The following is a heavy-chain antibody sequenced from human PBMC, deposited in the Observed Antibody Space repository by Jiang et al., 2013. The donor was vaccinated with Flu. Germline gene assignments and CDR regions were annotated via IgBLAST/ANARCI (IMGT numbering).Heavy chain of an antibody. V-gene: IGHV1-46*01. Sequence: FTTNYMHWVRQAPGQGLEWMGIINPSGGSTNYAQKFQGRVTMTRDTSTSTFFMELSSLRSEDTAVYYCARDRSIGGYFDYWGQGTLVTVSS. D-gene: IGHD3-10*01. CDR3: ARDRSIGGYFDY. J-gene: IGHJ4*02. CDR1: FTTNY. CDR2: INPSGGST.